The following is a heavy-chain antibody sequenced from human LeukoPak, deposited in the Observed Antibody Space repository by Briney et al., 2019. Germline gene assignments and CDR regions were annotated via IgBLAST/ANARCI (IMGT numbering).Heavy chain of an antibody. CDR3: ARDGTGYYDSSGYYYFDY. J-gene: IGHJ4*02. CDR1: GGSISSYY. Sequence: PSETLSLTCAVSGGSISSYYWSWIRQPAGKGLEWIGHIYTSGSTNYNPSLKSRVTMSVDTSKNQFSLKLSSVTAADTAVYYCARDGTGYYDSSGYYYFDYWGQGTLVTVSS. V-gene: IGHV4-4*07. CDR2: IYTSGST. D-gene: IGHD3-22*01.